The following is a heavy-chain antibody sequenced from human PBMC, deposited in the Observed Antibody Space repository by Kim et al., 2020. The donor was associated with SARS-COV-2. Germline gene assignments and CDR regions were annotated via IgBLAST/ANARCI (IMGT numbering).Heavy chain of an antibody. V-gene: IGHV3-23*01. J-gene: IGHJ5*02. CDR2: ISGSGGST. Sequence: GGSLRLSCTVSGFTFSSYAMTWVRQAPGKGLEWVSGISGSGGSTYYAEAMKGRFTISRNNFKDTLYLQMNSLRAEDTAVYYCAKGTSGWYGGWFDPWGQG. D-gene: IGHD6-19*01. CDR1: GFTFSSYA. CDR3: AKGTSGWYGGWFDP.